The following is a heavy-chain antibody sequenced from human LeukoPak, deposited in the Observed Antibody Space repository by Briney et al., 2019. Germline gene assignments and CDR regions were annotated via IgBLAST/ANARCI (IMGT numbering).Heavy chain of an antibody. Sequence: GESLKISCNGSGYSFTSYWIGWVRQMPGKGLEWMGVIYPGDSDTRYSPPFQGQVTISADKSISTAYLQGSSLKASDTAMYYCARQTPYERGRPFDYWGQGTLVTVSS. V-gene: IGHV5-51*01. CDR2: IYPGDSDT. D-gene: IGHD1-1*01. J-gene: IGHJ4*02. CDR3: ARQTPYERGRPFDY. CDR1: GYSFTSYW.